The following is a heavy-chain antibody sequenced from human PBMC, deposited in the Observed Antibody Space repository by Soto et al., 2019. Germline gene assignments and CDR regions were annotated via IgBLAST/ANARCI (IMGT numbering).Heavy chain of an antibody. Sequence: VSVKLSCKASGYTFTSYGISWVRQAPGQGLEWMGLLSAYNGNTNYAQKLQGRVTMTTEPSTSTAYMELRSLRSDDTAVYYCARVQYSGYDYHTPQCDXSGRGTRVTLSX. CDR3: ARVQYSGYDYHTPQCDX. CDR1: GYTFTSYG. D-gene: IGHD5-12*01. CDR2: LSAYNGNT. V-gene: IGHV1-18*01. J-gene: IGHJ2*01.